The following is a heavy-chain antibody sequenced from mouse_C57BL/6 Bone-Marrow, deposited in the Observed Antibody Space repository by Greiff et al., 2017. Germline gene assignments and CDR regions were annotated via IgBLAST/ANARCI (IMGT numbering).Heavy chain of an antibody. V-gene: IGHV1-64*01. CDR3: ARETGTNYDMGY. CDR1: GYTFPSSW. J-gene: IGHJ4*01. CDR2: IHPKSGST. D-gene: IGHD4-1*01. Sequence: QVQLQQPGAELVKPGASVKFSCKASGYTFPSSWMHWVKQRPGQGLEWIGMIHPKSGSTNYNEKFKSKATLTVDKSSSTAYMQLSSLTSEDSAVYYCARETGTNYDMGYWGQGTSVTVSS.